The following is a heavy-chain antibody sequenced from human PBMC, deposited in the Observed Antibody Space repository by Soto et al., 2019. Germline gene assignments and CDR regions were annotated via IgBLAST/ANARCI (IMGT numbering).Heavy chain of an antibody. CDR2: IYSGGST. CDR1: GFTVSTKY. D-gene: IGHD3-16*01. J-gene: IGHJ4*02. CDR3: ARDPWAADY. V-gene: IGHV3-66*01. Sequence: EVQLVESGGGLVQPGGSLRLSCAASGFTVSTKYMSWVRQGPGKGLEWVSVIYSGGSTFYADSVRGRFTIYRDNSKNTVNLQMNSLRAEDTAVYYCARDPWAADYWGQGTLVTVSS.